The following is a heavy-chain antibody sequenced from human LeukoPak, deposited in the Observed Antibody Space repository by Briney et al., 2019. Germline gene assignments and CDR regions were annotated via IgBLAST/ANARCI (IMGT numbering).Heavy chain of an antibody. D-gene: IGHD2/OR15-2a*01. CDR3: ARRIGFYHYYYYYMDV. J-gene: IGHJ6*03. V-gene: IGHV4-59*01. CDR2: IYYSGST. Sequence: PSETLSLTCPVSGGSISSYYWSWIRQPPGKGLEWIAYIYYSGSTNYNPSLKSRVTISVDTSKNQFSLKLTSVTAADTAVYYCARRIGFYHYYYYYMDVWGKGTTVTISS. CDR1: GGSISSYY.